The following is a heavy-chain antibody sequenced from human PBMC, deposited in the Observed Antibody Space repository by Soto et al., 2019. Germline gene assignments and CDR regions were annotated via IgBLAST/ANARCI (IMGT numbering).Heavy chain of an antibody. CDR2: ISAYNGNT. J-gene: IGHJ4*02. V-gene: IGHV1-18*01. CDR1: GYTFTSYG. CDR3: ARDLGYSGDDPRPFDY. D-gene: IGHD5-12*01. Sequence: QVQLVQSGAEVKKPGASVKVSCKASGYTFTSYGISWVRQAPGQGLEWMGWISAYNGNTNYAQKLQGRVTMTPDTPTSTAYMELRSRRSDETAVYYCARDLGYSGDDPRPFDYWGQGTLVTVSS.